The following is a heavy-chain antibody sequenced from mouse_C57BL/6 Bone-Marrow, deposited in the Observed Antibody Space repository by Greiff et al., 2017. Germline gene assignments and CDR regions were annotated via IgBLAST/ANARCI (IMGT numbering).Heavy chain of an antibody. Sequence: VQLQQPGAELVRPGSSVKLSCKASGYTFTSYWMHWVKQRPIQGLEWIGNIDPSDSETHYNQKFKDKATLTVDKSSSTAYMQLSSLTSEDSAVYYCARERAHRDGSSYFDYWGQGTTLTVSS. V-gene: IGHV1-52*01. CDR2: IDPSDSET. D-gene: IGHD1-1*01. CDR1: GYTFTSYW. CDR3: ARERAHRDGSSYFDY. J-gene: IGHJ2*01.